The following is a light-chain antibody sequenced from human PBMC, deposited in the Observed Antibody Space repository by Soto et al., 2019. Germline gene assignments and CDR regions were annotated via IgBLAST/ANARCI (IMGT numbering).Light chain of an antibody. CDR1: QSVTYN. J-gene: IGKJ2*01. Sequence: EIVMTQSPATLSVSPGETATLSCRASQSVTYNLAWYQQKPGQGPRLLIYGAFTRATGIPARFSGSGSGTEFTLTISSLQSEDFAVYYCQQYNNWPRTFGQGTKLEIK. CDR3: QQYNNWPRT. V-gene: IGKV3-15*01. CDR2: GAF.